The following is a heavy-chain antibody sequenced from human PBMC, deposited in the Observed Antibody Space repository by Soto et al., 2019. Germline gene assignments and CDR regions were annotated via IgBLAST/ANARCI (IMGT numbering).Heavy chain of an antibody. J-gene: IGHJ6*02. Sequence: GESLKLSCQASGYRFPSYWINWVRQLPGKGLEWMGMIDPSDSYATYSPSFQGHVTISVDKSTSTASLQWSCLRASDTATYYCARRKLDFSNPRGVYYYAMDVWGQGTTVTVSS. D-gene: IGHD2-2*01. V-gene: IGHV5-10-1*01. CDR3: ARRKLDFSNPRGVYYYAMDV. CDR2: IDPSDSYA. CDR1: GYRFPSYW.